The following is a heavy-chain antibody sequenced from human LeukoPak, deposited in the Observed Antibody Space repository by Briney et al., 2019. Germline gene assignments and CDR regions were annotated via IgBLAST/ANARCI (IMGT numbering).Heavy chain of an antibody. D-gene: IGHD3-10*01. CDR3: ARVGVDYYGSGSYSFDP. J-gene: IGHJ5*02. V-gene: IGHV1-18*01. CDR1: GYTFTSYG. Sequence: ASVKVSCKASGYTFTSYGISWVRQAPGQGLEWMGWISAYNGNTNYARKLQGRVTMTTDTSTSTAYMELRSLRSDDTAVYYCARVGVDYYGSGSYSFDPWGQGTLVTVSS. CDR2: ISAYNGNT.